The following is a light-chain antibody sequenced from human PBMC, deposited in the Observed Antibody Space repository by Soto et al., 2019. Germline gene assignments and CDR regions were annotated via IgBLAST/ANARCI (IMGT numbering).Light chain of an antibody. Sequence: EIVLTQSPGTLSLSPGERATLSCRASQSVSSSYLAWYKQKPGQAPRVXSYGASSRATGIPDRVSGSGSGTEFTLTISRLEPEDFAVYYCQQYGSSPITFGQGTRLEIK. CDR1: QSVSSSY. V-gene: IGKV3-20*01. CDR3: QQYGSSPIT. CDR2: GAS. J-gene: IGKJ5*01.